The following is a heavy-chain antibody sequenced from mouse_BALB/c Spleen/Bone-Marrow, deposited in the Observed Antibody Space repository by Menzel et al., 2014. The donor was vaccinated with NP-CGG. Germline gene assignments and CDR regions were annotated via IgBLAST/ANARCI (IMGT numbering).Heavy chain of an antibody. CDR1: GYTFSSYW. CDR2: ILPGSNGA. D-gene: IGHD3-1*01. V-gene: IGHV1-9*01. CDR3: AREGLSDFFAY. Sequence: VQLQQSGAELMKPGASVNISCKATGYTFSSYWIEWVKQRPGHGLEWIGDILPGSNGANYNEKFKGKATLTADTSSNTVYMEIDSLTSEDSAVYYCAREGLSDFFAYWGQGTLVTVSA. J-gene: IGHJ3*01.